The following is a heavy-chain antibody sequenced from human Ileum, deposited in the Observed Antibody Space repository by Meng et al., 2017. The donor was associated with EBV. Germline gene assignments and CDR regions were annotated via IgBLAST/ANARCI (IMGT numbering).Heavy chain of an antibody. CDR2: VVYSGTT. V-gene: IGHV4-39*01. CDR1: GGPISSSSYY. D-gene: IGHD1-14*01. Sequence: QHQRRESGPGTVKPSGTLSLTFTVSGGPISSSSYYWAWIRQPPGEGLEWIGSVVYSGTTYYTSSLKSRVSISVDTSKNQFSLKLSSVTAADTAVYYCARHHHSPTFDYWGQGTLVTVSS. CDR3: ARHHHSPTFDY. J-gene: IGHJ4*02.